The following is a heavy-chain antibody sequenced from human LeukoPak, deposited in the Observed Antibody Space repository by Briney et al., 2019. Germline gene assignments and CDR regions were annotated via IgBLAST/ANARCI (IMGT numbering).Heavy chain of an antibody. Sequence: PSETLSLICTVSGGSISSYYWSWIRQPPGKGLEWIGYIYYSGSTNYNPSLKSRVTISVDTSKNQFSLKLSSVTAADTAVYYCARRTGDHLDYWGQGTLVTVSS. V-gene: IGHV4-59*08. D-gene: IGHD7-27*01. CDR2: IYYSGST. CDR3: ARRTGDHLDY. CDR1: GGSISSYY. J-gene: IGHJ4*02.